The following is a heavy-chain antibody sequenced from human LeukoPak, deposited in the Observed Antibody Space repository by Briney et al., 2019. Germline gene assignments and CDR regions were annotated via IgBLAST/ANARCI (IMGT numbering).Heavy chain of an antibody. CDR1: GGSISSYY. V-gene: IGHV4-59*01. J-gene: IGHJ4*02. Sequence: SETLSLTCTVSGGSISSYYWSWIRQPPGKGPEWIGYIYYSGSTNYNPSLKSRVTISVDTSKNQFSLKLSSVTAADTAVYYCARASPVAGMSIDYWGQGTLVTVSS. CDR2: IYYSGST. D-gene: IGHD6-19*01. CDR3: ARASPVAGMSIDY.